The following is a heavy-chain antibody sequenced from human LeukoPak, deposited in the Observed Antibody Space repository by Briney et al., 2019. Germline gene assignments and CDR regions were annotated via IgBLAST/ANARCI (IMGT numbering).Heavy chain of an antibody. Sequence: GGSLRLSCAASGFTFSSYAMSWVRQAPGKGLEWVSAISGNGGSTYYADSVKGRFTVSRDNSKIKRSLQMNSMRAEDTAVYYCAKDQGDVVLRWFGESPGDFDIWGQGTMVTVSS. CDR2: ISGNGGST. D-gene: IGHD3-10*01. CDR1: GFTFSSYA. V-gene: IGHV3-23*01. CDR3: AKDQGDVVLRWFGESPGDFDI. J-gene: IGHJ3*02.